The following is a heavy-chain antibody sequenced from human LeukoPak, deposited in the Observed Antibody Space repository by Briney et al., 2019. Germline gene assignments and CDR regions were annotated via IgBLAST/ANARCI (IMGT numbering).Heavy chain of an antibody. J-gene: IGHJ6*03. CDR3: ARDSKYSSSWSGYYYYMDV. V-gene: IGHV1-18*01. CDR2: ISAYNGNT. Sequence: ASVKVSCKASGYTFTSYGISWVRQAPGQGLEWMGWISAYNGNTNYAQKFQGRVTMTTDTSTSTAYMELRSLRSDDTAVYYCARDSKYSSSWSGYYYYMDVWGKGTTVTVSS. CDR1: GYTFTSYG. D-gene: IGHD6-13*01.